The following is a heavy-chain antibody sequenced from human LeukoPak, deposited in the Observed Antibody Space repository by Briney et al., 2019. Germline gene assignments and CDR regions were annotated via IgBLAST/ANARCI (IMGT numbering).Heavy chain of an antibody. CDR1: GYTFTSYY. CDR3: ARDSAKDSSVYYRFDY. V-gene: IGHV1-46*01. CDR2: INPSTGST. J-gene: IGHJ4*02. Sequence: ASVKVSCKASGYTFTSYYIHWMRQAPGQGLEWMGIINPSTGSTSYAQRFQGRVTMTRDTSTSTVYMELSSLRSEDTAVYYCARDSAKDSSVYYRFDYWGQGTLVTVSS. D-gene: IGHD3-22*01.